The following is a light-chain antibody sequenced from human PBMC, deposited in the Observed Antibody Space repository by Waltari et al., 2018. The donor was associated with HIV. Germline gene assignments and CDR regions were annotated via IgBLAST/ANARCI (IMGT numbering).Light chain of an antibody. CDR1: LSVRTK. CDR2: GAS. CDR3: QQYNNWPRT. V-gene: IGKV3-15*01. Sequence: EIVMTQSPGTLSVSPGERATLYCRASLSVRTKLAWYQQKPGQAPRPLIYGASTRATGIPGRFSGSGSGTEFTLTINSLQSEDFAVYYCQQYNNWPRTFGQGTKVEIE. J-gene: IGKJ1*01.